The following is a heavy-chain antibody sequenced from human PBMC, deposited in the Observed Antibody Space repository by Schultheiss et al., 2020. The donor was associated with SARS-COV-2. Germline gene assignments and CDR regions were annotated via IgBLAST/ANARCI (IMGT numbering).Heavy chain of an antibody. CDR3: ARALVGSSSINFDY. CDR1: GGSISSGGYY. CDR2: IYYSGST. V-gene: IGHV4-61*08. Sequence: SETLSLTCTVSGGSISSGGYYWSWIRQHPGKGLEWIGYIYYSGSTNYNPSLKSRVTISVDTSKNQFSLKLSSVTAADTAVYYCARALVGSSSINFDYWGQGTLVTVSS. J-gene: IGHJ4*02. D-gene: IGHD6-6*01.